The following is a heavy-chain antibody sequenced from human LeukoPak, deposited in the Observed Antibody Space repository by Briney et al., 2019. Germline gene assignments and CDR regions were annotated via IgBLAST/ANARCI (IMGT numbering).Heavy chain of an antibody. CDR1: GFTFSSYA. J-gene: IGHJ5*02. CDR2: MSGSDGST. CDR3: ASDSSGWYRWFDP. Sequence: PGGSLRLSSAASGFTFSSYAMTWVRQAPGKGLEWVSTMSGSDGSTYYADSVKGRFTISRDNSKNTLYLQMNSLRAEDTAVYYCASDSSGWYRWFDPWGQGTLVTVSS. D-gene: IGHD6-19*01. V-gene: IGHV3-23*01.